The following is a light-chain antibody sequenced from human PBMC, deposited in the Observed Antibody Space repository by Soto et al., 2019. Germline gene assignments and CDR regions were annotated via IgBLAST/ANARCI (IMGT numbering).Light chain of an antibody. CDR3: QQRSDWPST. CDR1: QSVGTY. V-gene: IGKV3-11*01. J-gene: IGKJ4*01. Sequence: LLTQSPATLSLSPGERATLSCRASQSVGTYFAWYQQKPGQAPRLLIYDSSNRATGIPARFSGSGSGTDFTLTISSLEPEDFAVYYCQQRSDWPSTFGGGTKVDIK. CDR2: DSS.